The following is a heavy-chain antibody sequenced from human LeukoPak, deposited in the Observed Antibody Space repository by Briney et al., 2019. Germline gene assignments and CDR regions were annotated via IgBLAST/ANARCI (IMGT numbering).Heavy chain of an antibody. CDR2: IKQDGSEK. D-gene: IGHD6-13*01. J-gene: IGHJ4*02. Sequence: GGSLRLSCAASGFTFSSYWMSWVRQAPGKGLEWVANIKQDGSEKYYVDSVKGRFTISRDNAKNSLYLQMNSLRAEDTAVYYCAREGGSSWFWYCFDYWGQGTLVTVSS. CDR1: GFTFSSYW. CDR3: AREGGSSWFWYCFDY. V-gene: IGHV3-7*01.